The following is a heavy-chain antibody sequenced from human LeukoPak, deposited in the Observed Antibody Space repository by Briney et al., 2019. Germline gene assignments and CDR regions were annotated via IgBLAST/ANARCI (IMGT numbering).Heavy chain of an antibody. D-gene: IGHD4-11*01. CDR2: IYTSGST. V-gene: IGHV4-61*02. J-gene: IGHJ4*02. Sequence: PSETLSLTCTVSGGSISSGNYYWSWIRKPAGKGLEWIGRIYTSGSTNYNPSLKSRVTISVDTSKNQFSLKLSSVTAADTAVYYCARAEINDYSRYWGQGIPVIVSS. CDR3: ARAEINDYSRY. CDR1: GGSISSGNYY.